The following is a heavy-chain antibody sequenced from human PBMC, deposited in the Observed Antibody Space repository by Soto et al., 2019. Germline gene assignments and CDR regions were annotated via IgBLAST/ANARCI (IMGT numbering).Heavy chain of an antibody. D-gene: IGHD1-26*01. Sequence: GSLRLSCAISGFSVSSNYLSWVRQAPGKGLEWVSVHYSGGSTYYADSVQGRFTISGDKSNNTLYLQMRRVRAEDTAVYFCARHRHPRGTVGATSPLDPWGQGTQVTVS. CDR2: HYSGGST. J-gene: IGHJ5*02. CDR3: ARHRHPRGTVGATSPLDP. CDR1: GFSVSSNY. V-gene: IGHV3-53*01.